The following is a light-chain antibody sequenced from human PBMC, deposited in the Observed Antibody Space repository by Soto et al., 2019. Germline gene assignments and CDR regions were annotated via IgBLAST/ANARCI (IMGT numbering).Light chain of an antibody. Sequence: QSVLTQPPSASGTPGQRVTISCSGSSSNIGSNTVNWYQQLPGTAPKLLIYSNNQRPSGVPDRFSGSKSGTSASLAISGRQSEDEADYYCAAWDDSLNGPYVFGTWTKLTVL. CDR3: AAWDDSLNGPYV. CDR2: SNN. V-gene: IGLV1-44*01. CDR1: SSNIGSNT. J-gene: IGLJ1*01.